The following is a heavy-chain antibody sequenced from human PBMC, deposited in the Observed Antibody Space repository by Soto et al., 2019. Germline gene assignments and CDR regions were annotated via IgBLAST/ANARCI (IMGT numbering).Heavy chain of an antibody. Sequence: PSETLSLTCTVSGGSISSYYCSWIRQPPGKGLEWIGYIYYSGSTNYNPSLKSRVTISVDTSKNQFSLRLSSVTAADTAVYYCARATLYGSGSYYRRNSFGMDVWGQGTTVTV. CDR3: ARATLYGSGSYYRRNSFGMDV. D-gene: IGHD3-10*01. CDR1: GGSISSYY. J-gene: IGHJ6*02. CDR2: IYYSGST. V-gene: IGHV4-59*01.